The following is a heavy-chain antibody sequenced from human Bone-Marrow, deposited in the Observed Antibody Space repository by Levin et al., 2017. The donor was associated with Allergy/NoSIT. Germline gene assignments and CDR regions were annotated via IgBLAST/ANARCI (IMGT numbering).Heavy chain of an antibody. CDR1: GYTFTSYD. V-gene: IGHV1-8*01. Sequence: GESLKISCKASGYTFTSYDINWVRQATGQGLEWMGWMNPNSGNTGYAQKFQGRVTMTRNTSISTAYMELSSLRSEDTAVYYCARVGAHSSSWHYYYYYGMDVWGQGTTVTVSS. CDR2: MNPNSGNT. D-gene: IGHD6-13*01. J-gene: IGHJ6*02. CDR3: ARVGAHSSSWHYYYYYGMDV.